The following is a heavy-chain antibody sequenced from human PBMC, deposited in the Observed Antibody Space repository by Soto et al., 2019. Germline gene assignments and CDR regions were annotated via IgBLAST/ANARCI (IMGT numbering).Heavy chain of an antibody. V-gene: IGHV1-3*01. CDR3: ARGSSDWLPYFDY. CDR1: GYTITIHA. J-gene: IGHJ4*02. Sequence: SVKVSCKASGYTITIHAMHRVRQTNGQRLEWMGWINSANGNTKYSQKFQGRATITRDTSASTAYMELSSLRSEDTAVYFCARGSSDWLPYFDYWGQGSLVTVSS. CDR2: INSANGNT. D-gene: IGHD3-9*01.